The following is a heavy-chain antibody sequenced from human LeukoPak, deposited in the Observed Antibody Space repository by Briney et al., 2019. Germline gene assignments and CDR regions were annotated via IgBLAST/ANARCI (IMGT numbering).Heavy chain of an antibody. CDR2: ISGSGGST. J-gene: IGHJ3*02. Sequence: GESLRLSCAASGFTFSSYAMSWVRQAPGKGLEWVSAISGSGGSTYYADSVKGRFTISRDNSKNTLYLQMNSLRAEDTAVYYCAKEKLSTYYYGSGSYYVPDAFDIWGQGTMVTVSS. CDR3: AKEKLSTYYYGSGSYYVPDAFDI. V-gene: IGHV3-23*01. D-gene: IGHD3-10*01. CDR1: GFTFSSYA.